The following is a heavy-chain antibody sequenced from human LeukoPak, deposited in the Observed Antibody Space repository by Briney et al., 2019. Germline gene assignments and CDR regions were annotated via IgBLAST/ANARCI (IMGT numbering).Heavy chain of an antibody. Sequence: GRSLRLSCAASGFTFSSYAMHWVRQAPGKGLEWVAVISYDGSNKYYADSVKGRFTISRDNSKNTLFLQMNSLRAEDTAVYYCATLNGASSDWGQGTLVTVSS. CDR1: GFTFSSYA. CDR3: ATLNGASSD. D-gene: IGHD6-25*01. V-gene: IGHV3-30*04. CDR2: ISYDGSNK. J-gene: IGHJ4*02.